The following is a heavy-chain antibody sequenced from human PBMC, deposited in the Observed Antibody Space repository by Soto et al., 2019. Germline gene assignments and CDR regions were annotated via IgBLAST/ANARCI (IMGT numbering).Heavy chain of an antibody. CDR1: GGSISSGDYY. J-gene: IGHJ5*02. CDR2: IYYSGST. D-gene: IGHD6-19*01. Sequence: QVQLQESGPGLVKPSQTLSLTCTVSGGSISSGDYYWSWIRQPPGKGLEWIGYIYYSGSTYYNPSLKSRLTISVDTSKNQFSLRLSSVTAAHTAVYYCARERPDGCRLDPWGQGTLVTVSS. V-gene: IGHV4-30-4*01. CDR3: ARERPDGCRLDP.